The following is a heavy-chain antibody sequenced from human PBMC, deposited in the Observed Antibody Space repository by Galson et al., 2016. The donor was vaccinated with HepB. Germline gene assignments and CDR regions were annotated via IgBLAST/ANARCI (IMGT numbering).Heavy chain of an antibody. Sequence: QSGAEVKKPGESLKISCKGSGYRFTSYWLGWGRQMPGIGLEWMGVIYPGASDATSGPSFQGQVTISADKSISTAYLQWISLRASDTAMYYCARYCGGDCHDAFDIWGQGTLVTVSS. CDR1: GYRFTSYW. D-gene: IGHD2-21*02. V-gene: IGHV5-51*01. J-gene: IGHJ3*02. CDR2: IYPGASDA. CDR3: ARYCGGDCHDAFDI.